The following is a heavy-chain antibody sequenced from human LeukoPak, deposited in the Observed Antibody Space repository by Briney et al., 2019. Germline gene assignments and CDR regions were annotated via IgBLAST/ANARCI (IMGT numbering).Heavy chain of an antibody. CDR2: ISGSGDAT. Sequence: PGGSLRLSCAVSGFTFSNYAMSWVRQAPGKGLEWVSSISGSGDATKYADSVMGRFTISRDNSKNTLSLQMNSLRAEDTAVYYCARDRYSSGWYGDFDCWGQGTLVTVSS. D-gene: IGHD6-19*01. J-gene: IGHJ4*02. V-gene: IGHV3-23*01. CDR1: GFTFSNYA. CDR3: ARDRYSSGWYGDFDC.